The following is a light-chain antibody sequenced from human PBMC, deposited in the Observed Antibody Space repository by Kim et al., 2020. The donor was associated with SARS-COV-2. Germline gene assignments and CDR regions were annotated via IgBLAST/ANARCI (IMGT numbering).Light chain of an antibody. J-gene: IGLJ2*01. Sequence: VAPGQTASITCSGDKLVDKYACWYQQKPGQSPVLVIYQDSKRPSGIPERFSGSNSGNTATLTISGTQAMDEADYYCQAWDSSTVVFGGGTQLTVL. V-gene: IGLV3-1*01. CDR1: KLVDKY. CDR3: QAWDSSTVV. CDR2: QDS.